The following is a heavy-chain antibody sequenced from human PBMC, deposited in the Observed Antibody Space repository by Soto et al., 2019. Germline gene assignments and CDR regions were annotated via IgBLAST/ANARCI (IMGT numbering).Heavy chain of an antibody. D-gene: IGHD6-6*01. V-gene: IGHV4-30-4*01. CDR1: GGSISSGDYY. Sequence: QVQLQESGPGLVKPSQTLSLTCTVSGGSISSGDYYWSWIRQPPGKGLEWIGYIYYSGSTFYNPSLKSRLTISVDTSKHQFSLKLSSVTAADTAVYYCARERPDGARLDPWGQGTLVTVSS. CDR3: ARERPDGARLDP. CDR2: IYYSGST. J-gene: IGHJ5*02.